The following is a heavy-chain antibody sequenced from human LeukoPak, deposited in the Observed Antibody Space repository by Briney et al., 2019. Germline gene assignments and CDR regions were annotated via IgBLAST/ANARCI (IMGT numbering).Heavy chain of an antibody. V-gene: IGHV4-59*01. CDR2: IYYSGST. CDR3: ARGFGYCSGGSCYAEYYFDY. J-gene: IGHJ4*02. Sequence: PSETLSLTCTVSGGSISSYYWSWIRHPPGKGLEWIGYIYYSGSTNYNPSLKSRVTISVDTSKNQFSLKLSSVTAADTAVYYCARGFGYCSGGSCYAEYYFDYWGQGTLVTVSS. CDR1: GGSISSYY. D-gene: IGHD2-15*01.